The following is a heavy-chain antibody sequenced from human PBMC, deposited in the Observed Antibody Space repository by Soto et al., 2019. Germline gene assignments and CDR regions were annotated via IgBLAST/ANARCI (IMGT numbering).Heavy chain of an antibody. CDR2: ITTRGYST. CDR3: ARPNGEYCNSATCPPDC. D-gene: IGHD2-2*01. CDR1: GFTFSSYA. J-gene: IGHJ4*02. V-gene: IGHV3-23*01. Sequence: LSLPCAASGFTFSSYAMSWVRQAPGKGLEWVSSITTRGYSTYYADSVKGRFTISRDNSKNTLYLQMSSLRAEDTAVYYCARPNGEYCNSATCPPDCWGQGTLVTVSS.